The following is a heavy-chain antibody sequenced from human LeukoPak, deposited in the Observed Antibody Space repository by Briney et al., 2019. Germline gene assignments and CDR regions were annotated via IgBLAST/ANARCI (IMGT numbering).Heavy chain of an antibody. D-gene: IGHD4-17*01. CDR3: ASRRPGGTYGDYEDY. Sequence: SETLSLTCTVSGGTISSGDYYWSWIRQPPGKGLGWIGYIYYSGSTYYNPSLKSRVTISVDTSKNQFSLKLSSVTAADTAVYYCASRRPGGTYGDYEDYRGQGTLVTVSS. V-gene: IGHV4-30-4*01. CDR1: GGTISSGDYY. CDR2: IYYSGST. J-gene: IGHJ4*02.